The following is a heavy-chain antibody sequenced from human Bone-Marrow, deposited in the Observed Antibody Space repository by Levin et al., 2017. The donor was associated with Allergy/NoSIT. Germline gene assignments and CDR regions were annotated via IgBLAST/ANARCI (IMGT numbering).Heavy chain of an antibody. V-gene: IGHV3-30*03. Sequence: GGSLRLSCSVSISHFNTYGFHWVRQAPGKGLEWVAVISYDGSGQYYTHSVRGRFSISRDDSRNTVYLQLNSLTPEDTAMYYCAVNVGGASDFGGQGTLVIVSS. CDR3: AVNVGGASDF. CDR1: ISHFNTYG. CDR2: ISYDGSGQ. D-gene: IGHD1-26*01. J-gene: IGHJ4*02.